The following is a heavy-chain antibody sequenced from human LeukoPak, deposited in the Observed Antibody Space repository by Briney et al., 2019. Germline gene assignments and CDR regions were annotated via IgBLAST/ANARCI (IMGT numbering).Heavy chain of an antibody. CDR3: ARGRAKRCSGGSCYFDY. V-gene: IGHV1-8*03. D-gene: IGHD2-15*01. CDR2: MNPNSGNT. Sequence: EASVKVSCKASGYTFTSYDINWVRQAPGQGLEWMGWMNPNSGNTGYAQKFQGRVTINRNTSISTAYMELSSLRSEDTAVYYCARGRAKRCSGGSCYFDYWGQGTLVTVSS. J-gene: IGHJ4*02. CDR1: GYTFTSYD.